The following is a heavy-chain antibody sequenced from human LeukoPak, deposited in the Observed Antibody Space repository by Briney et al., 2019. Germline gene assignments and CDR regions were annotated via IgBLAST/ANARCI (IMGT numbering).Heavy chain of an antibody. CDR3: ATDIPTDLPYYYYGMDV. V-gene: IGHV3-53*01. J-gene: IGHJ6*04. CDR1: GFTVSSNY. Sequence: PGGSLRLSCAASGFTVSSNYMSWVRQAPGKGLEWVSIIYSGGSTYYADSVKGRFTISRDNSKNTLYLQMNSLRADDTAVYYCATDIPTDLPYYYYGMDVWGKGTTVTVSS. CDR2: IYSGGST. D-gene: IGHD2-15*01.